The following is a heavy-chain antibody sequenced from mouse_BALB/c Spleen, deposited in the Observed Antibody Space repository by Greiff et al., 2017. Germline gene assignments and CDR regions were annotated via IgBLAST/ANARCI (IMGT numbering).Heavy chain of an antibody. CDR3: VSYGSSPPFAY. V-gene: IGHV10-1*02. CDR1: GFTFNTYA. J-gene: IGHJ3*01. D-gene: IGHD1-1*01. Sequence: DVMLVESGGGLVQPKGSLKLSCAASGFTFNTYAMNWVRQAPGKGLEWVARIRSKSNNYATYYADSVKDRFTISRDDSQSMLYLQMNNLKTEDTAMYYCVSYGSSPPFAYWGQGTLVTVSA. CDR2: IRSKSNNYAT.